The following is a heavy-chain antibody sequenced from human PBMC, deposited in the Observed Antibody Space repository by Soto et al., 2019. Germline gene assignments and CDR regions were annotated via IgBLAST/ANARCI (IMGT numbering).Heavy chain of an antibody. Sequence: SETLSLTCAVYGGSFSGYYWSWIRQPPGKGLEWIGEINHSGSTNYNPSLKSRVTISVDTSKNQFSLKLSSVTAADTAVYYCARVGLRLVSPPRVFDYWGQGTLVTVSS. CDR2: INHSGST. V-gene: IGHV4-34*01. J-gene: IGHJ4*02. D-gene: IGHD6-19*01. CDR3: ARVGLRLVSPPRVFDY. CDR1: GGSFSGYY.